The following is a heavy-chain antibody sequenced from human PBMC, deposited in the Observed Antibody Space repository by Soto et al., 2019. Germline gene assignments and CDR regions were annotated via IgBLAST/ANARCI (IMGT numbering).Heavy chain of an antibody. CDR2: INHSGST. J-gene: IGHJ5*02. CDR1: GQYIKSNFW. V-gene: IGHV4-4*02. CDR3: GRVGNFLGGNWFDP. D-gene: IGHD4-4*01. Sequence: PSETLSLTYLVSGQYIKSNFWWAWVRQSPGKDLEWIGEINHSGSTNYNPSLKSRVTISIDTSKSQFSLKLSSVTAADTAVYYCGRVGNFLGGNWFDPWGQGTLVTVSS.